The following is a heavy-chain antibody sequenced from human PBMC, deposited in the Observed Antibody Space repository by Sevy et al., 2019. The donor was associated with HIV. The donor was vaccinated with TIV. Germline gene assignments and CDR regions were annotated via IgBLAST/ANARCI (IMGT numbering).Heavy chain of an antibody. D-gene: IGHD6-13*01. CDR3: AKDSRVYSSSHFDY. Sequence: GGSLRLSCVASGFTFRTYGIHWVRQAPGKGLEWVAVISHDGSHKYNADSVKGRFIISRDNAKNSLYLQMNSLRAEDTAVYYCAKDSRVYSSSHFDYWGQGTLVTVSS. J-gene: IGHJ4*02. CDR2: ISHDGSHK. V-gene: IGHV3-30*18. CDR1: GFTFRTYG.